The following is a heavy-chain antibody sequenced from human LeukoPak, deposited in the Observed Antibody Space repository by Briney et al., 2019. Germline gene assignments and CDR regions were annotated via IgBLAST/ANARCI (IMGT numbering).Heavy chain of an antibody. CDR2: ISPSSGGT. V-gene: IGHV1-2*02. J-gene: IGHJ4*02. Sequence: ASVKVSCKSSGYTFTDYYIHWVRQAPGQGLEWMGWISPSSGGTNYAQNFQGRVTLTRDTSIRTVYMVLSSLRSDDTAVYYCARGLVGSAYDFDYWGQGTLVPVSS. D-gene: IGHD5-12*01. CDR3: ARGLVGSAYDFDY. CDR1: GYTFTDYY.